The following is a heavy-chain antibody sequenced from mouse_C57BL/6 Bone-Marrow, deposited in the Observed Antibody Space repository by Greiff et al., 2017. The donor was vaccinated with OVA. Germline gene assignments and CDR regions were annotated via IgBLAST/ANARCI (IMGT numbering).Heavy chain of an antibody. J-gene: IGHJ2*01. CDR1: GYALSSYW. CDR3: ARDWGYIDY. Sequence: VQLQQSGAELVQPGASVKISCKASGYALSSYWMNWVQQRPGKGLEWIGQIYPGDGDTNYNGKFKGKATLTADKSSSTAYMQLSSLTSEDAAVYFCARDWGYIDYWGQGTTLTVSS. CDR2: IYPGDGDT. V-gene: IGHV1-80*01.